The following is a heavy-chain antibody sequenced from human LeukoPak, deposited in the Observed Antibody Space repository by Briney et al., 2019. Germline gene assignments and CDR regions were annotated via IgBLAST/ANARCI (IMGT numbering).Heavy chain of an antibody. CDR2: IYHSGST. D-gene: IGHD3-10*01. J-gene: IGHJ4*02. CDR3: ATNYGSGSYYIFDY. V-gene: IGHV4-38-2*02. CDR1: GYSISSGYY. Sequence: PSETLSLTCTVSGYSISSGYYWAWIRQPPGKGLEWIGSIYHSGSTYYNPSLKSRVTISLDTSKNQFSLKLSSVTAADTAAYYCATNYGSGSYYIFDYWGQGTLVTVSS.